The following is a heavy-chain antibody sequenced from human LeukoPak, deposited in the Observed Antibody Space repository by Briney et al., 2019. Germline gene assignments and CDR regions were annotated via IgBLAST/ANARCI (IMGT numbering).Heavy chain of an antibody. J-gene: IGHJ4*02. CDR2: INHSGST. Sequence: SETLSLTCAVYGGSFSGYYWSWIRQPPGKGLEWIGEINHSGSTNYNSSIKSRVTISVDTSKTQFSLKLSSVTAAATAVYYCARRLCGGACYSPFSYWGQGTLVTVSS. CDR1: GGSFSGYY. V-gene: IGHV4-34*01. D-gene: IGHD2-21*02. CDR3: ARRLCGGACYSPFSY.